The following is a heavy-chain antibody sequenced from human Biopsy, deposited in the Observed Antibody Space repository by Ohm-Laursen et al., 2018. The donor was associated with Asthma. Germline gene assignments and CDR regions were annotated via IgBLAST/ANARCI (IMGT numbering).Heavy chain of an antibody. V-gene: IGHV3-30*03. CDR1: GFSFSRYG. Sequence: RSLRLSCAASGFSFSRYGMHWVRQAPGKGLEWVAVISFDGSNKYYGDSVKGRFTIARDNSKNTVYLQMNSLRAEDTAVYYCARGFICRGDHCPGPSAFDMWGQGTMVTVSS. J-gene: IGHJ3*02. D-gene: IGHD2-15*01. CDR2: ISFDGSNK. CDR3: ARGFICRGDHCPGPSAFDM.